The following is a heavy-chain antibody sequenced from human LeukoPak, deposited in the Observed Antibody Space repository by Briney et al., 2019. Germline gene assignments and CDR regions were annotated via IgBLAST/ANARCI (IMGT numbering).Heavy chain of an antibody. CDR2: IIPLFGSA. V-gene: IGHV1-69*05. J-gene: IGHJ4*02. CDR1: GGSFSNYA. Sequence: SSVKVSCKASGGSFSNYAVSWVRQAPGQGLEWMRGIIPLFGSAIYAQKFQGRVTITTDEFTTTAYMELSSLTSDDTAVFYCARGARAIPIYYWGQGTLVTVSS. D-gene: IGHD2-21*01. CDR3: ARGARAIPIYY.